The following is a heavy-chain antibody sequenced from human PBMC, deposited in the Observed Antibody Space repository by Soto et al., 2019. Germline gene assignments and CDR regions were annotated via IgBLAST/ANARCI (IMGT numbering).Heavy chain of an antibody. CDR1: GFSFSTYS. CDR3: GSYYDILTDSSPTIDY. CDR2: ISSTSSYV. D-gene: IGHD3-9*01. Sequence: GGSLRLSCAASGFSFSTYSMNWVRQAPGKGLEWVSSISSTSSYVYYTDSVKGRFTISRDNAKNSLYLQMSSLRAEDTAVYYCGSYYDILTDSSPTIDYWGQGT. J-gene: IGHJ4*02. V-gene: IGHV3-21*01.